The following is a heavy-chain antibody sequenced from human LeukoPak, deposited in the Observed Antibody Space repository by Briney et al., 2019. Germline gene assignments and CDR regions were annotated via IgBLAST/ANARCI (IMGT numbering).Heavy chain of an antibody. D-gene: IGHD6-13*01. CDR1: GGSISSGDYY. J-gene: IGHJ4*02. CDR2: IYYSGST. V-gene: IGHV4-30-4*01. Sequence: PSETLSLTCTVSGGSISSGDYYWSWIRQPPGKGLEWIGYIYYSGSTYYNPSLKSRVTISVDTSKNQFSLKLSSVTAADTAVYYCASLGIAAAGHISAWGQGTLVTVSS. CDR3: ASLGIAAAGHISA.